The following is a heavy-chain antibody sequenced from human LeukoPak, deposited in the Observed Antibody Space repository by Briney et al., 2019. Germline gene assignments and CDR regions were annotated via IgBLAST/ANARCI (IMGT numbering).Heavy chain of an antibody. CDR1: GASFTGYY. CDR3: ARHVEAAAGTWLDH. D-gene: IGHD6-13*01. J-gene: IGHJ4*02. CDR2: INHSGGT. Sequence: SETLSLTCAVYGASFTGYYWSWFRQPPGKGLEWIGEINHSGGTNYNPSLKSRVTISLDTSKNQFSLKVNSVTAADTAVYYCARHVEAAAGTWLDHWGQGTPVTVSS. V-gene: IGHV4-34*01.